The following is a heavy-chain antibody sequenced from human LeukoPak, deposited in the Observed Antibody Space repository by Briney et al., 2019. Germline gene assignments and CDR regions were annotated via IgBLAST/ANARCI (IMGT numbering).Heavy chain of an antibody. Sequence: GGSLRLSCAASGFTVSSNYMSWVRQAPGKGLEWVSIIYTDGNTYNADSVKGRFTISRDNSKNTLHLQMNSLRAEDTAVYYCAREQPPGVYFDYWGQGTLVTVSS. CDR2: IYTDGNT. J-gene: IGHJ4*02. D-gene: IGHD3-10*01. CDR3: AREQPPGVYFDY. CDR1: GFTVSSNY. V-gene: IGHV3-53*01.